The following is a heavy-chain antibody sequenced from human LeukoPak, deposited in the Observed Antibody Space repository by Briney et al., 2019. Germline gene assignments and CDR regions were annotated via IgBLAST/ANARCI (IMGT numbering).Heavy chain of an antibody. J-gene: IGHJ4*02. CDR1: GFTFSRYW. CDR3: ARDLNFDY. CDR2: INGDGSRT. V-gene: IGHV3-74*01. Sequence: GGSLRLSCTASGFTFSRYWMHWVRQAPGKGLVWVSRINGDGSRTNYADSVKGRFAFSRDNAKNTLYLQMNSLRAEDTAVYYCARDLNFDYWGQGTLVTVSS.